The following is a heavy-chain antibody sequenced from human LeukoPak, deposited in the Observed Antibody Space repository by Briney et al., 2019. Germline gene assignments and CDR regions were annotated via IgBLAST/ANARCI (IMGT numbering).Heavy chain of an antibody. J-gene: IGHJ4*02. D-gene: IGHD3-10*01. V-gene: IGHV3-9*01. CDR2: ITWNSGSI. Sequence: GGSLRLSCAASGFTFDDYAMHWVRQAPGKGLEWVSGITWNSGSIGYADSVKGRFTISRDNAKNSLFLQMNSLRAEDTALYYCAKAYYYGSVSYYKGPFDYWGQGTLVTVSS. CDR3: AKAYYYGSVSYYKGPFDY. CDR1: GFTFDDYA.